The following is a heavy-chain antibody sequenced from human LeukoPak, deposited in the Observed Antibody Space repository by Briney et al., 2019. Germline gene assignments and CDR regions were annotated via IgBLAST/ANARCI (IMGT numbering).Heavy chain of an antibody. CDR3: ARGYRSGSYYY. V-gene: IGHV3-48*01. CDR1: GFTFSSYS. CDR2: ISSSSSNI. J-gene: IGHJ4*02. D-gene: IGHD3-10*01. Sequence: GGSLRLSCAASGFTFSSYSMNWVRQAPGKGLEWVSYISSSSSNIYYADSVKGRFTISRDNAKNSLYLQMNSLRAEDTAVYYCARGYRSGSYYYWGQGALVTVSS.